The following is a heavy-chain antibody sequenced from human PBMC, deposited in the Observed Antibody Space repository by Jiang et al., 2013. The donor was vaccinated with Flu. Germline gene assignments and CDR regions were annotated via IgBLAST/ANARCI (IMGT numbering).Heavy chain of an antibody. Sequence: INPNSGGTDYAQNFQGRVTMTRDTSISTAYMELARLRSDDTAVYYCASPIITDAFDVWGQGTMVTVSS. D-gene: IGHD5-24*01. CDR2: INPNSGGT. J-gene: IGHJ3*01. CDR3: ASPIITDAFDV. V-gene: IGHV1-2*02.